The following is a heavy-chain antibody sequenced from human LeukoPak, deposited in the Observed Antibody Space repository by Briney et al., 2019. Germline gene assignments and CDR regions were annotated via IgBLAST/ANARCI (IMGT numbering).Heavy chain of an antibody. V-gene: IGHV3-15*07. CDR2: IKSKADCETI. D-gene: IGHD1-20*01. Sequence: GGSLRLSWAAPGFTFTNAWMNWVRQAPGKGLKWFGRIKSKADCETIDYAAPVKGRFTFSRDDSKNMLYLQMNSLKSEDTAVYYCSTLTSRGLSDSWGQGTLVTVSS. J-gene: IGHJ4*02. CDR3: STLTSRGLSDS. CDR1: GFTFTNAW.